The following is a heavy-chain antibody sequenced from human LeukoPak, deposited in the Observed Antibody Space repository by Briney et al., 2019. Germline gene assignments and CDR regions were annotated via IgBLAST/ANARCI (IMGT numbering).Heavy chain of an antibody. CDR2: IYYSGRT. CDR1: GGSISSYY. D-gene: IGHD6-19*01. J-gene: IGHJ6*03. CDR3: ATSGTVAGTVPYYYYYMDV. V-gene: IGHV4-59*01. Sequence: SETLSLTCTVSGGSISSYYWSWIRQPPGKGLEWIGYIYYSGRTNYNPSLKSRVTISVDTSKNQFSLKLSSVTAADTAVYYCATSGTVAGTVPYYYYYMDVWGKGTTVTVSS.